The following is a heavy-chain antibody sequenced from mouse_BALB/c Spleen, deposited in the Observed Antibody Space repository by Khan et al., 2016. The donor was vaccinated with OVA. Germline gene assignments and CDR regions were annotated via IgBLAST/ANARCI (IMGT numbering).Heavy chain of an antibody. Sequence: VQLKESGPGLVKPSQSLSLTCTVTGYSITSDYAWNWIRQFPGNKLEWMGYISSSGSTNYNPALKSRISITRDTAKNQFFLQLNSVTTEDTATYYCARDGSRYNYAMDYWSQGTSVTVSS. V-gene: IGHV3-2*02. D-gene: IGHD2-3*01. J-gene: IGHJ4*01. CDR1: GYSITSDYA. CDR2: ISSSGST. CDR3: ARDGSRYNYAMDY.